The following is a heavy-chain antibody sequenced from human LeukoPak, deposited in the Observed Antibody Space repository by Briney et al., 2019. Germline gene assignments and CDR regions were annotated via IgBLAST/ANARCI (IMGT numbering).Heavy chain of an antibody. CDR2: INPNSGGT. CDR1: GYTFTGYY. CDR3: ATSSGLTGTTRNAFDI. Sequence: ASVKVSCKASGYTFTGYYMHWVRQAPGQGLEWMGWINPNSGGTNYAQKFQGRVTMTRDTSISTAYMELSRLRSDDTAVYYCATSSGLTGTTRNAFDIWGQGTMVTVSS. V-gene: IGHV1-2*02. J-gene: IGHJ3*02. D-gene: IGHD1-7*01.